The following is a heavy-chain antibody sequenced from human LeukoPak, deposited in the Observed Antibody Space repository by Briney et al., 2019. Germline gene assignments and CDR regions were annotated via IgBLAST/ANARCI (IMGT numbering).Heavy chain of an antibody. D-gene: IGHD1-1*01. CDR1: GGSISSYY. CDR2: IYYSGST. CDR3: ARDSLERPLDY. J-gene: IGHJ4*02. Sequence: SETLSLTCTVSGGSISSYYWSWIRQPPGKGLEWIGYIYYSGSTNYNPSLKSRVTISVDTSKSQFSLKLSSVTAADTAVYYCARDSLERPLDYWGQGTLVTVSS. V-gene: IGHV4-59*01.